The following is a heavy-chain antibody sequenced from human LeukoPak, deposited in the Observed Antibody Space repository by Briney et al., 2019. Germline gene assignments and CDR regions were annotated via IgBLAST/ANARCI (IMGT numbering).Heavy chain of an antibody. CDR3: ATDSPGYGGYSY. CDR1: GFTFSRYW. CDR2: IKEDGSAK. D-gene: IGHD5-12*01. V-gene: IGHV3-7*04. Sequence: PGGSLRLSCTASGFTFSRYWMTWVRQAPGKGLEWVANIKEDGSAKYYVDSMKGRFTISRDNAKNSLYLQINSLRAEDTAVYYCATDSPGYGGYSYWGQGTLVTVSS. J-gene: IGHJ4*02.